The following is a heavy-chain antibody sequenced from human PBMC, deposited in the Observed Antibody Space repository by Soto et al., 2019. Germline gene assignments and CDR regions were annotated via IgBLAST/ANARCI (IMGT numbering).Heavy chain of an antibody. CDR2: INSDGSTT. Sequence: GGSLRLSCAASGFTFSSYWMLWVRQAPGKGLVWVSRINSDGSTTSYADSVKGRFTISRDNAKNTLYLQMNSLRAEDTAVSYCARVNPGYSYVNYWGQGTLVTVSS. V-gene: IGHV3-74*01. J-gene: IGHJ4*02. CDR1: GFTFSSYW. CDR3: ARVNPGYSYVNY. D-gene: IGHD5-18*01.